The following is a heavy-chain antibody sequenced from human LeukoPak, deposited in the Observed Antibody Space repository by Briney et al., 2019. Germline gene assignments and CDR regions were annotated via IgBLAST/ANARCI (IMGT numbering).Heavy chain of an antibody. CDR3: ARDLYYYGSGSSPLDY. D-gene: IGHD3-10*01. V-gene: IGHV4-59*12. J-gene: IGHJ4*02. CDR2: IYYSGST. Sequence: PSETLSLTCTVSGGSISSYYWSWIRQPPGKGLEWIGYIYYSGSTNYNPSLKSRVTISVDTSKNQFSLKLSSVTAADTAVYYCARDLYYYGSGSSPLDYWGQGTLVTVSS. CDR1: GGSISSYY.